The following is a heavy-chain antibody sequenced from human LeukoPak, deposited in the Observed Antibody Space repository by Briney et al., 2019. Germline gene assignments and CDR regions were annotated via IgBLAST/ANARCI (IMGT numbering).Heavy chain of an antibody. CDR3: ARVLRFPSYGMDV. CDR1: GFTFSSYG. J-gene: IGHJ6*02. V-gene: IGHV3-30*03. D-gene: IGHD3-3*01. CDR2: ISYDGSNK. Sequence: GGSLRLSCAASGFTFSSYGMPWVRQAPGKGLEWVAVISYDGSNKYYADSVKGRFTISRDNAKNSLYLQMNSLRAEDTAVYYCARVLRFPSYGMDVWGQGTTVTVSS.